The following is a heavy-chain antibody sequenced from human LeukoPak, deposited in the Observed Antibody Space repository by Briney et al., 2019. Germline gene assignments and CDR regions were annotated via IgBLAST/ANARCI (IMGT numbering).Heavy chain of an antibody. Sequence: GGPLRLSCAASGLIFSSYGVSWVRQAPGKGLEWVAFIRYDGSTKSYTGSVKGRFTISRDNSRDKLYLQRNSLRAEDTAVYYCAKDGDDSIDYWGQGTLVTVSS. J-gene: IGHJ4*02. CDR2: IRYDGSTK. CDR3: AKDGDDSIDY. V-gene: IGHV3-30*02. CDR1: GLIFSSYG. D-gene: IGHD3-22*01.